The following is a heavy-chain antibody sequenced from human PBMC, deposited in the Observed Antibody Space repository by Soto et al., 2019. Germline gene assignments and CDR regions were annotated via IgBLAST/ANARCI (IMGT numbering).Heavy chain of an antibody. D-gene: IGHD1-1*01. CDR2: VYNNGQT. Sequence: TSETLFLTRTIAGGSMTRRGYYWGWVRQPPGNELQYIGSVYNNGQTYYTPSLTSPVTINPDTSKNQFSLQLNSVTPEDTAVYYCARDESYNWSLCFDYWGQGTLVTVSS. J-gene: IGHJ4*02. CDR3: ARDESYNWSLCFDY. CDR1: GGSMTRRGYY. V-gene: IGHV4-39*02.